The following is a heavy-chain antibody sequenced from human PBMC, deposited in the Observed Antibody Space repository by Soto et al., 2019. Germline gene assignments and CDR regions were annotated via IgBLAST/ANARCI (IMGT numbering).Heavy chain of an antibody. D-gene: IGHD6-19*01. CDR3: ARDGTVAGPAYFDN. J-gene: IGHJ4*02. CDR1: GYTFTSYG. CDR2: ISAYNGNT. Sequence: ASVRVSCKASGYTFTSYGMSWVRQAPGQGLEWMGWISAYNGNTNYAQKLQGRVTMTTDTSTSTAYMELRSLRSDDTAVYYCARDGTVAGPAYFDNWGQGTLVTVSS. V-gene: IGHV1-18*01.